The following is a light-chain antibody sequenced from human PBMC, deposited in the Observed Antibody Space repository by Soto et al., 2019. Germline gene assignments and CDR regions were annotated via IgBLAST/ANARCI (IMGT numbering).Light chain of an antibody. CDR2: AAS. V-gene: IGKV3-20*01. Sequence: EIVLTQSPGTLSLSPGERATLSCRASQSVSSSYLAWYQQKPGQAPRLLIYAASSRATGIPDRFSGSGSGTDFSLTIISLEPEDFAVYYCQQYGNSPERFGQGTKVDIK. CDR3: QQYGNSPER. CDR1: QSVSSSY. J-gene: IGKJ1*01.